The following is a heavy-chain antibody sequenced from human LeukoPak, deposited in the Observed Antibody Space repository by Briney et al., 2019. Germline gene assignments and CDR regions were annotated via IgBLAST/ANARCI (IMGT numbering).Heavy chain of an antibody. D-gene: IGHD6-13*01. J-gene: IGHJ1*01. Sequence: PGGSLRLSCAASGFPFSSYSMNWVRQAPGKGLEWVSSISSSSSYIYYADSVKGRFTISRDNAKNSLYLQMNSLRAEDTAVYYCARDAYSSSWIEYFQHWGQGTLVTVSS. CDR2: ISSSSSYI. V-gene: IGHV3-21*03. CDR1: GFPFSSYS. CDR3: ARDAYSSSWIEYFQH.